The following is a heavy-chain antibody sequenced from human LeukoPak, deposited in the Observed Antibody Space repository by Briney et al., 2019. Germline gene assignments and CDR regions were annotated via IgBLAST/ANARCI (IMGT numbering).Heavy chain of an antibody. CDR3: AKKSIAVGAGIAGP. CDR1: GFSFSSYG. Sequence: PGRSLRLSCAASGFSFSSYGMHWVRQAPGKGLEGVAVISNDGINKYYADSVKGRFIISRDNSKNTLYLQMNSLRPEDTALYYCAKKSIAVGAGIAGPWGQGTLVTVSS. D-gene: IGHD6-13*01. CDR2: ISNDGINK. V-gene: IGHV3-30*18. J-gene: IGHJ5*02.